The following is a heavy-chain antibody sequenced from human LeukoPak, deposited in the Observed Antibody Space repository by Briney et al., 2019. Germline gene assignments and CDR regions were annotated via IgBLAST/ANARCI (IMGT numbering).Heavy chain of an antibody. V-gene: IGHV1-18*01. D-gene: IGHD3-10*01. CDR2: ISAYNGDT. J-gene: IGHJ5*02. Sequence: ASVKVSCKASGYTFTSYGISWVRQAPGQGLEWMGWISAYNGDTNYAQKLQGRVTMTTDRSTSTAYMELRSLRSDDTAVYYCARKRITMVQGVNWFDPWGQGTLVTVSS. CDR3: ARKRITMVQGVNWFDP. CDR1: GYTFTSYG.